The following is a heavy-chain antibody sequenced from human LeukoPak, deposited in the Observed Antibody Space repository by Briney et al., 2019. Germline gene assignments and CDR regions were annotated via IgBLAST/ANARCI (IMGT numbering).Heavy chain of an antibody. CDR2: IKQDGSEK. CDR3: ARTRYYYNSRSYGAPYYFDY. CDR1: GFTFSSYA. V-gene: IGHV3-7*01. J-gene: IGHJ4*02. D-gene: IGHD3-10*01. Sequence: GGSLRLSCAASGFTFSSYAMSWVRQAPGKGLEWVANIKQDGSEKYYVDSVKGRFTISRDNAKNSLYLQMNSLRAEDTAVYYCARTRYYYNSRSYGAPYYFDYWGQGTLVTVSS.